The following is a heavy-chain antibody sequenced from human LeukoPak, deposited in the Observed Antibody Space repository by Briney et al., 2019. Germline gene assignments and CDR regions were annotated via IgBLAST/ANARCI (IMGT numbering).Heavy chain of an antibody. V-gene: IGHV5-51*01. CDR2: IYPGDSDT. D-gene: IGHD2-8*02. J-gene: IGHJ2*01. CDR3: ARHYCTGGSCYLDL. Sequence: HGESLKISCKGSGYSFTNYWIGWVRQLPGKGLEWMGIIYPGDSDTRYSPSFQGQVTISADKSISTAYLQWSSLTASDTAMYYCARHYCTGGSCYLDLWGRGTLVTVSS. CDR1: GYSFTNYW.